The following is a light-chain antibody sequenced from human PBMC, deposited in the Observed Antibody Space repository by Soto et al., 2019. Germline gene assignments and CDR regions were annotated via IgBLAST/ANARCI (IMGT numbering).Light chain of an antibody. CDR1: SSNIGSNT. CDR3: AAWDDSLNAVV. V-gene: IGLV1-44*01. J-gene: IGLJ2*01. Sequence: QSVLTQPPSASGTPGQRVTISCSGRSSNIGSNTVNWYQQLPGTAPKLLLYSNNQRPSGVPDRFSGSKSGTSAYLAIGGLQSEDEADYYCAAWDDSLNAVVFGGGTKLTVL. CDR2: SNN.